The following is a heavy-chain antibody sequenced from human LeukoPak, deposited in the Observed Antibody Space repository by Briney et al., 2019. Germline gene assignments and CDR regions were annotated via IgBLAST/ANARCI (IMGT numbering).Heavy chain of an antibody. Sequence: ASVKVSCKASGYTFTSYDINWVRQATGQGLEWIGWMNPNSGNTDYAQKFKGRVTMTRNTSISTAYMELSSLRSEDTAVYYCAREGPTVGATGSRSAFDIWGQGTMVTVSS. J-gene: IGHJ3*02. D-gene: IGHD1-26*01. CDR1: GYTFTSYD. V-gene: IGHV1-8*01. CDR2: MNPNSGNT. CDR3: AREGPTVGATGSRSAFDI.